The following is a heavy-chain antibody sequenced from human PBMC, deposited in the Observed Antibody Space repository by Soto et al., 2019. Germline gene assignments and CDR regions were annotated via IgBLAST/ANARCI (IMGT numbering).Heavy chain of an antibody. CDR1: GGSISSYY. CDR3: ARALRGSREGINWFDP. V-gene: IGHV4-59*01. J-gene: IGHJ5*02. D-gene: IGHD3-10*01. Sequence: SSETLSLTCTVSGGSISSYYWSWIRQPPGKGLEWIGYIYYSGSTNYNPSLKSRVTISVDTSKNQFSLKLSSVTAADTAVYYCARALRGSREGINWFDPWDQGTLVTVCS. CDR2: IYYSGST.